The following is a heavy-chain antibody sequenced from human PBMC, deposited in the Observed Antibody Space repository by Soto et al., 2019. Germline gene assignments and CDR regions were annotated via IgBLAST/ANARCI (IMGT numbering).Heavy chain of an antibody. V-gene: IGHV3-11*01. Sequence: PGGSLRLSCAASGFTFSDYYMSWIRQAPGKGLEWVSYISSSGSTIYYADSVKGRFTISRDNAKNSLYLQMNSLRAEDTAVYYCASPRAYIAAAGTGRDYWGQGTLVTVSS. CDR3: ASPRAYIAAAGTGRDY. CDR2: ISSSGSTI. CDR1: GFTFSDYY. J-gene: IGHJ4*02. D-gene: IGHD6-13*01.